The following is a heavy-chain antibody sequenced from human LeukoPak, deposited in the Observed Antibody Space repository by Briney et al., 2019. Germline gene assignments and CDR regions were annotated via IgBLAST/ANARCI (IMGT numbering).Heavy chain of an antibody. CDR1: GDSVSSNSAA. J-gene: IGHJ6*02. CDR2: TYYRSKWYN. V-gene: IGHV6-1*01. D-gene: IGHD3-10*01. CDR3: ARGVRSGYYYLYGMDV. Sequence: SQTLSLTCAISGDSVSSNSAAWNWIRQSPSRGLEWLGRTYYRSKWYNDYAVSVKSRITINPDTSKNQFSLQLNSVTPEDTAVYYCARGVRSGYYYLYGMDVWGQGTTVTVSS.